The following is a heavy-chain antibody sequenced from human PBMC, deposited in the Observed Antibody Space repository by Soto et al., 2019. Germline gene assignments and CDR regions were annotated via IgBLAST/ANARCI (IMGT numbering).Heavy chain of an antibody. CDR2: ISSTGTT. V-gene: IGHV3-53*01. Sequence: EEQLVESGGGLIQPGGSLRLSCAASGFSVSTNYMSWVRQAPGKGLEWVSLISSTGTTYYADSVNGRFTISRDKAKNTLYLQMNSLRVEDTAVYYCARDPVAGMDAFEIWGQGTMVTVSS. CDR3: ARDPVAGMDAFEI. CDR1: GFSVSTNY. J-gene: IGHJ3*02. D-gene: IGHD6-19*01.